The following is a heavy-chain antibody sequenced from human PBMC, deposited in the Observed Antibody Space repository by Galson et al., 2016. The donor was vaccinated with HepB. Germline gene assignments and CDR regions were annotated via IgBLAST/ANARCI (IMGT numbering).Heavy chain of an antibody. V-gene: IGHV3-23*01. D-gene: IGHD2-21*02. Sequence: SLRLSCAASGFTFSSYAMMWVRQTPGKGLEWVLSISGSGRITYYADSVRGRFTISRDNSKSTLYLRMNSLRAEDTAVYYCATDNLAYCGADCYSWGQGTRVTVSS. CDR2: ISGSGRIT. CDR1: GFTFSSYA. CDR3: ATDNLAYCGADCYS. J-gene: IGHJ5*02.